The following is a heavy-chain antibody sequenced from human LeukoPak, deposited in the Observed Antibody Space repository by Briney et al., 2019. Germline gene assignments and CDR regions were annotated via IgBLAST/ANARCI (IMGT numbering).Heavy chain of an antibody. D-gene: IGHD5-12*01. Sequence: SQTLSLTCTVSGASISSGSYYWSWIRQPPGKGLEWIGYIYHSGSTNYNPSLKSRVTISVDTSQNQFYLKLSSVTAADTAVYYCARDGYSGSDALWGQGTLVTVSS. V-gene: IGHV4-61*01. CDR2: IYHSGST. CDR1: GASISSGSYY. J-gene: IGHJ4*02. CDR3: ARDGYSGSDAL.